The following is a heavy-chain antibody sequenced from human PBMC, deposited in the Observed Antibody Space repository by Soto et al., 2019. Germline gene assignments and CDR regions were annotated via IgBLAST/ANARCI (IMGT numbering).Heavy chain of an antibody. CDR3: PTTGGCHIVVVIAGLAGEY. D-gene: IGHD2-21*01. J-gene: IGHJ4*02. V-gene: IGHV3-15*01. CDR2: IKSKTDGGTT. Sequence: EVQLVESGGGLVKPGGSLRLSCEASGFTFSNAWMSWVRQAPGKGMEWVGRIKSKTDGGTTDYAAPLKGKFTISRDDSKNTLYLQMVILKTEDTAVYNCPTTGGCHIVVVIAGLAGEYWGQGTLVTVSS. CDR1: GFTFSNAW.